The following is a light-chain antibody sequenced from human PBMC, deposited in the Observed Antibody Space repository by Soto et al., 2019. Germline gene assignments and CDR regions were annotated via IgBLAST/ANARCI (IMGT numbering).Light chain of an antibody. Sequence: DIQMTQSPSSLAASAGDRVTITCRGSQSISNYLNWYQHKPGKAPKLLIYAASSLQGGVPSRFSGSGSGTDFTLSISSLQPKDFATYYCQQSYSTPRTFGQGTKV. V-gene: IGKV1-39*01. CDR2: AAS. J-gene: IGKJ1*01. CDR1: QSISNY. CDR3: QQSYSTPRT.